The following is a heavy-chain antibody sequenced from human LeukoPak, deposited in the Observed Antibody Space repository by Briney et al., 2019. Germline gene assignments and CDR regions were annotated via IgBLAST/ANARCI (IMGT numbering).Heavy chain of an antibody. CDR1: GGSVSSGSYY. J-gene: IGHJ5*02. CDR2: VYYTGST. V-gene: IGHV4-61*01. D-gene: IGHD6-19*01. Sequence: SETLSLTCTVSGGSVSSGSYYWSWIRQPPGKGLEWIGYVYYTGSTNYNPSLKSRVTISVDTSKNQFSLKLTSVTAADTAVYYCARSGVGVAGTDRWGQGTLVTVS. CDR3: ARSGVGVAGTDR.